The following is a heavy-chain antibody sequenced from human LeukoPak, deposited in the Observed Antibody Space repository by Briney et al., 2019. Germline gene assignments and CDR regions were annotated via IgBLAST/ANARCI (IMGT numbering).Heavy chain of an antibody. D-gene: IGHD5-18*01. CDR1: GFTFSSYD. Sequence: GGSLRLSCAASGFTFSSYDMHWVCQATGKGLEWVSGIGTAGDIYYSGSVKGRFTISRENAKNSLYLQMNSLRAGDTAVYYCARGSGYSYVDYWGQGTLVTVSS. CDR2: IGTAGDI. V-gene: IGHV3-13*01. CDR3: ARGSGYSYVDY. J-gene: IGHJ4*02.